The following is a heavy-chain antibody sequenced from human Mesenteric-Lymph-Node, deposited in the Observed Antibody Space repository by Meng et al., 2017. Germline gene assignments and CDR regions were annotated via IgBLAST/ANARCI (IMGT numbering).Heavy chain of an antibody. CDR1: GGSLMGYY. J-gene: IGHJ4*02. D-gene: IGHD5-24*01. CDR2: INHSGST. CDR3: ARGQRDGYNRY. Sequence: ATDLFEPTEASSRTCAVNGGSLMGYYWSRIHQPPGKGLEWIVEINHSGSTNYNPSLKSRVTISVDTSKNQFSLKLSSVTAADTAVYYCARGQRDGYNRYWGQGTLVTVSS. V-gene: IGHV4-34*01.